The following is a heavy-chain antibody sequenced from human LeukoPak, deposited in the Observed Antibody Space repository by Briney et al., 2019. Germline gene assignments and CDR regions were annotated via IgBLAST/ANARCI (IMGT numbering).Heavy chain of an antibody. J-gene: IGHJ4*02. V-gene: IGHV4-38-2*01. CDR2: IYHSGST. CDR3: ARRITMVRGLFDY. Sequence: ASETLSLTCAVSGYSISSGYYWGWIRQPPGKGLEWIGSIYHSGSTYYNPSLKSRVTISVDTSKNQFSLKLSSVTAADTAVYYCARRITMVRGLFDYWGQGTLVTVSS. CDR1: GYSISSGYY. D-gene: IGHD3-10*01.